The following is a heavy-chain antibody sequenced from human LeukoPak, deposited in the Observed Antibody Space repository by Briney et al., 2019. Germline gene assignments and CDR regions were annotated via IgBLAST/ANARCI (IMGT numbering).Heavy chain of an antibody. V-gene: IGHV3-11*04. Sequence: GGSLRLSCAASGFTFRDYYMRWMRQASGKGLEWVSYISSSGSTKYYADSLKGRFTISRDNAKSSLYLQMSSLRAEDTAVYYCARIDWLRFAYYFDYWGQGTLVTVSS. CDR2: ISSSGSTK. D-gene: IGHD5-12*01. J-gene: IGHJ4*02. CDR3: ARIDWLRFAYYFDY. CDR1: GFTFRDYY.